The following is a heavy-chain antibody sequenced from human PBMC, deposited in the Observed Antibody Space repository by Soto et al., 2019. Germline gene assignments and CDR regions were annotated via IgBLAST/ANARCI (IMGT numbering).Heavy chain of an antibody. CDR2: IKEDGGKT. Sequence: PGGLLRLSCVASGLTLSRYWMSWVRQAPGKGLEWVANIKEDGGKTYYVDSVKGRFTISRDNAKNSVYLQMNSLRVEDTDVYYCSRDYYGPGPDWGQGTLVTVSS. J-gene: IGHJ4*02. D-gene: IGHD3-22*01. CDR3: SRDYYGPGPD. V-gene: IGHV3-7*04. CDR1: GLTLSRYW.